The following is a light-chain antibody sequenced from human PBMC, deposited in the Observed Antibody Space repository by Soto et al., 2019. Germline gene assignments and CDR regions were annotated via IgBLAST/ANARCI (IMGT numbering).Light chain of an antibody. V-gene: IGKV3-15*01. J-gene: IGKJ1*01. Sequence: EIVMTQSPATLSVSPGERATLSCRASQSVTSNFAWYQQKPGQAPRLLIYDASTRATGIPARFSGSGSGTEFTLTISSMQSEDFAVYYCHQYNNWPPWTFGRGTKVKSN. CDR1: QSVTSN. CDR3: HQYNNWPPWT. CDR2: DAS.